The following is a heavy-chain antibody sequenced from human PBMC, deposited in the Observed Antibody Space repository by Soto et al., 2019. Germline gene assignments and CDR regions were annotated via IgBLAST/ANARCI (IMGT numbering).Heavy chain of an antibody. D-gene: IGHD4-17*01. Sequence: SAPTLVNPTQTPTLTCTFSGFSLSSSGVGVGWIRQPPGKALEWLALIYWNDDKRYSPSLKSRLTITKDTSKNQVVLIMINMDPVDTATYYCAHSYGHFDYWGQGILVTVSS. V-gene: IGHV2-5*01. CDR3: AHSYGHFDY. J-gene: IGHJ4*02. CDR1: GFSLSSSGVG. CDR2: IYWNDDK.